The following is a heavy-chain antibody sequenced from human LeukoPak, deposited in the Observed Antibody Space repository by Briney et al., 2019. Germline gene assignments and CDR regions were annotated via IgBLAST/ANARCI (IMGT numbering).Heavy chain of an antibody. CDR3: ARVFEWLSTRYYGMDV. V-gene: IGHV1-69*04. Sequence: SVTVSCKASGGTFSSYAISWVRQAPGHGLEWMGWIIPILGIAIYAQTFQGRVTITADKYTSTACMELSSLRSEDTAVYDCARVFEWLSTRYYGMDVWGQGTTVTVSS. D-gene: IGHD3-3*01. CDR1: GGTFSSYA. J-gene: IGHJ6*02. CDR2: IIPILGIA.